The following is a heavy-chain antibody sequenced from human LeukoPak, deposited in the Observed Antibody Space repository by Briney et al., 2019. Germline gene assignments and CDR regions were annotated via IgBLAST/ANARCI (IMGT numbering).Heavy chain of an antibody. CDR3: ARARFIGRNWISVLYDSSGYSAFGI. J-gene: IGHJ3*02. Sequence: ASVKVSCKASGYTFTSYDINWVRQATGQGLEWMGWMNPNSGNTAYAQKLQGRVTITRNTSISTAYMELSSLRSEDTALYYCARARFIGRNWISVLYDSSGYSAFGIWGQGTMVTVSS. V-gene: IGHV1-8*03. CDR2: MNPNSGNT. D-gene: IGHD3-22*01. CDR1: GYTFTSYD.